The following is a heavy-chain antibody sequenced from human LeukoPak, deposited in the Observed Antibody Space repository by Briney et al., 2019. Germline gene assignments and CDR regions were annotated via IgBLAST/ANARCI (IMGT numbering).Heavy chain of an antibody. CDR2: IYHSGST. Sequence: SETLSLTCAVSGGSISSGNWWSWVRQPPGQGLEWIGEIYHSGSTNYKPSLKSRVTISVDTSKNQFSLKLSSVTAADTAVYYCARERGRSYGSVPYYYYMDVWGKGTTVTVSS. D-gene: IGHD5-18*01. CDR3: ARERGRSYGSVPYYYYMDV. V-gene: IGHV4-4*02. J-gene: IGHJ6*03. CDR1: GGSISSGNW.